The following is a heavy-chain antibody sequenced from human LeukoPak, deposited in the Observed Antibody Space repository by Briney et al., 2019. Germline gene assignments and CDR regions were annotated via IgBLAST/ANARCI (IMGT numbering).Heavy chain of an antibody. CDR2: VSYDGSNK. CDR3: ARDNNWGSTHY. V-gene: IGHV3-30-3*01. J-gene: IGHJ4*02. Sequence: GGSLRLACAASGFTFNTYAMPWVRQAPGKGLEWVAVVSYDGSNKYYADSVQGRFTVSRDNSKNTLFLQMNTLRAEDTAVYYCARDNNWGSTHYWGQGTLVTVSS. CDR1: GFTFNTYA. D-gene: IGHD7-27*01.